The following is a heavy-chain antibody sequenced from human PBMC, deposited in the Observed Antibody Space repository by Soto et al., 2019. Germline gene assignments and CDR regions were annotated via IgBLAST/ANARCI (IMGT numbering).Heavy chain of an antibody. D-gene: IGHD3-9*01. CDR3: ARDRNYFGPAGANWFDL. J-gene: IGHJ5*02. CDR1: GYSFARYG. Sequence: LQSAAELRSPGASVKVSCKTSGYSFARYGVSWVRQAPGQGLEWLGWISGFNGKTEYSQSLRDRVTLTTDTSTGTAYLELRRIKSADTAIYYCARDRNYFGPAGANWFDLWGPGTLVTVSS. CDR2: ISGFNGKT. V-gene: IGHV1-18*01.